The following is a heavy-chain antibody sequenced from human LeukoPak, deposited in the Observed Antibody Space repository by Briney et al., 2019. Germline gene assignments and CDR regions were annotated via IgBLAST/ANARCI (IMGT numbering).Heavy chain of an antibody. CDR1: GGSISSGGYS. CDR3: ARVAARYVGMDV. Sequence: ASQTLSLTCAVSGGSISSGGYSWSWIRQPPGKGLEWIGYIYHSGSTYYNPSLKSRVTISVDTSKKQVSLNLSSVTAADTAVYYCARVAARYVGMDVWGQGTTVTVSS. V-gene: IGHV4-30-2*02. J-gene: IGHJ6*02. CDR2: IYHSGST. D-gene: IGHD6-6*01.